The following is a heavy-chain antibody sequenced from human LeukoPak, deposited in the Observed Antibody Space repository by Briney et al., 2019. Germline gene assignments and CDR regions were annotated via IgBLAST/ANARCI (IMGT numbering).Heavy chain of an antibody. CDR3: ARDSPSSSSDY. Sequence: SVKVSCKASGGTFSSYAISWVRQAPGQGLEWMGRIIPILGIANYAQKFQGRVTITADKSTSTAYMELSSLRPEDTAVYYCARDSPSSSSDYWGQGTLVTVSS. V-gene: IGHV1-69*04. CDR2: IIPILGIA. CDR1: GGTFSSYA. D-gene: IGHD6-6*01. J-gene: IGHJ4*02.